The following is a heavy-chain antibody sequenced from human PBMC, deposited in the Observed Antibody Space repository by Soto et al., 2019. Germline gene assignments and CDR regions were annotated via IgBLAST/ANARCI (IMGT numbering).Heavy chain of an antibody. CDR3: AKGHPRVVTIFGVDY. Sequence: EVQLLESGGGLVQPGGSLRLYCAASGFSFTDYGMSWVRQAPGKGLEWVSTITGSGGTTYYADSVQGRVTISRDNSKDTLYLEMNSLRADDTAVYYCAKGHPRVVTIFGVDYWGQGTLVIVSS. D-gene: IGHD3-3*01. CDR1: GFSFTDYG. V-gene: IGHV3-23*01. J-gene: IGHJ4*02. CDR2: ITGSGGTT.